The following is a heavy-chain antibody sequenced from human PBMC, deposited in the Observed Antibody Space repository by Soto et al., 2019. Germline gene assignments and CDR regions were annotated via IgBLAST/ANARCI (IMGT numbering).Heavy chain of an antibody. CDR3: ARGYCSGGSCYSVWFDS. J-gene: IGHJ5*01. V-gene: IGHV3-66*01. CDR1: GFTVSSNY. CDR2: IYSGGTT. Sequence: PGGSLRLSCAASGFTVSSNYMNWVRQAPGKGLEWVSIIYSGGTTYYADSVRGRFTISSDNSKNTLYLQMSSLRADDTAVYYCARGYCSGGSCYSVWFDSWGQGTLVTV. D-gene: IGHD2-15*01.